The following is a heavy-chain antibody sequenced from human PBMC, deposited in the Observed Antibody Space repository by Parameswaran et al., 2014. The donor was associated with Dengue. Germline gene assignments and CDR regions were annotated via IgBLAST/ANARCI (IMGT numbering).Heavy chain of an antibody. D-gene: IGHD6-13*01. V-gene: IGHV3-21*01. J-gene: IGHJ4*02. CDR3: ASPGSHLISSSWSFDY. CDR2: ISSSSSYI. Sequence: WIRQPPGKGLEWVSSISSSSSYIYYADSVKGRFTISRDNAKNSLYLQMNSLRAEDTAVYYCASPGSHLISSSWSFDYWGQGTLVTVSS.